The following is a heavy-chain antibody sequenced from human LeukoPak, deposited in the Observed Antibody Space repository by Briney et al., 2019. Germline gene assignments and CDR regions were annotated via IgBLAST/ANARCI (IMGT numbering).Heavy chain of an antibody. V-gene: IGHV6-1*01. Sequence: SQTPSLTCAISGDTVSSTSAAWNWIRQSASRGLEWLGRTYYRSTWNNDYAVSVRSRITINADTSKNQFSLQLNSVTPEDTAAYYCVRGVALWFDPWGQGALVTVSS. D-gene: IGHD2-15*01. CDR3: VRGVALWFDP. CDR2: TYYRSTWNN. CDR1: GDTVSSTSAA. J-gene: IGHJ5*02.